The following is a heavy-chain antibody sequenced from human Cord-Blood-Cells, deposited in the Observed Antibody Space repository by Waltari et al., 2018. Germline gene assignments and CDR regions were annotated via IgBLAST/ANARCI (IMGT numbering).Heavy chain of an antibody. CDR2: IYYSVST. CDR1: GGSISSYY. Sequence: QVQLQESGPGLVKPSETLSLTCTVSGGSISSYYWSWIRQPPGKGLEWIGYIYYSVSTNYNPSLKSRVTISVDTSKNQFSLKLSSVTAADTAVYYCAGRMYYYYGMDVWGQGTTVTVSS. CDR3: AGRMYYYYGMDV. V-gene: IGHV4-59*01. J-gene: IGHJ6*02.